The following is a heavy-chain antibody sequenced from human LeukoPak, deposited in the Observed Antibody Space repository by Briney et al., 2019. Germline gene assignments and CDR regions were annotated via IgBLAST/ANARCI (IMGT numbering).Heavy chain of an antibody. CDR2: ISSSSNPI. V-gene: IGHV3-48*02. D-gene: IGHD6-13*01. CDR3: ARDPGMKRAAACGGL. J-gene: IGHJ4*02. CDR1: GFSFRTYG. Sequence: GGSLRLSCAASGFSFRTYGMIWVRQAPEKGLEWISYISSSSNPIHYADSVKGRFTISRDNAKNSLYLQLSSLRDEDTAVYYCARDPGMKRAAACGGLWGQETLVIVSS.